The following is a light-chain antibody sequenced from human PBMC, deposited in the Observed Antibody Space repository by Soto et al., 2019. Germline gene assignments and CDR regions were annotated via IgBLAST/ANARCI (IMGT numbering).Light chain of an antibody. CDR1: ISNIGSNP. CDR3: QSFDSGLAGWV. CDR2: RNN. V-gene: IGLV1-47*01. Sequence: QSVLTQPPSASGTPGQRVTISCSGGISNIGSNPVYWHQHLPGTAPKLLVYRNNQRPSGVPDRFSDSKSGTSAFLAISGLRSEDEADYYCQSFDSGLAGWVFGGGTKVTVL. J-gene: IGLJ3*02.